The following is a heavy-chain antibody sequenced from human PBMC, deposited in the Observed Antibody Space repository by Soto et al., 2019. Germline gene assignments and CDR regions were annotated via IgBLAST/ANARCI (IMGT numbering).Heavy chain of an antibody. Sequence: GGSLRLSCAASGVTFSSYAMSWVRQAPGKELEGVSNISGSGGSTYYADSVKGRFTISRDNSKNKLYLHMNSLRAVDTGVYSCAKALMSPVLMVSATKAFDIWGQGQTVTVSS. CDR2: ISGSGGST. CDR3: AKALMSPVLMVSATKAFDI. J-gene: IGHJ3*02. D-gene: IGHD2-8*01. CDR1: GVTFSSYA. V-gene: IGHV3-23*01.